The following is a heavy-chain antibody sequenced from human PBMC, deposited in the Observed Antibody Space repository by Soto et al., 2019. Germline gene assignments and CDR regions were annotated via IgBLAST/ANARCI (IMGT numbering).Heavy chain of an antibody. J-gene: IGHJ6*02. CDR2: IYPADSDT. V-gene: IGHV5-51*01. D-gene: IGHD2-21*01. Sequence: LKISCKGSGYSFPSQWIGWVRQTRGKGLEGMGSIYPADSDTRYSPSFQGQVIISADKSIRTAYLEWSSLKASASAMYYCVRIPHSATSYYHLSYGMDVWGQGTTVTVSS. CDR1: GYSFPSQW. CDR3: VRIPHSATSYYHLSYGMDV.